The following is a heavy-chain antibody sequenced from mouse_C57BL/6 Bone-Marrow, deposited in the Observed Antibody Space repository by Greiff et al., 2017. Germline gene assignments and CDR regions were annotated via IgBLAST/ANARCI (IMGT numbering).Heavy chain of an antibody. J-gene: IGHJ2*01. CDR2: FHPYNDDT. CDR3: ARGSNNGGDNFDY. V-gene: IGHV1-47*01. CDR1: GYTFTTYS. D-gene: IGHD1-1*01. Sequence: QVQLQQSGAELVKPGASVKMSCKASGYTFTTYSIQWMKQSHGQSLEWIGNFHPYNDDTKYNEKFKGKATQTVEKSSSTAYLELSRLTTDDSTVYYCARGSNNGGDNFDYWGQGTTLTVSA.